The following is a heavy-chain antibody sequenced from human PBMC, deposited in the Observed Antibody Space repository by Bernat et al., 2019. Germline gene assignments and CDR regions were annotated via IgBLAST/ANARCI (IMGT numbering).Heavy chain of an antibody. J-gene: IGHJ5*02. CDR3: ARDGGNYWGWFDP. V-gene: IGHV3-74*01. D-gene: IGHD1-26*01. Sequence: EVQLVESGGGLVQPGGSLRLSCAASGFTFSSYWMHWVRQAPGTGLVWVSRINSDGSSTSYADSRKGRFTISRDSAKNTVYLKMSSLGAEDTAVYYCARDGGNYWGWFDPWGQGTLVTVSS. CDR2: INSDGSST. CDR1: GFTFSSYW.